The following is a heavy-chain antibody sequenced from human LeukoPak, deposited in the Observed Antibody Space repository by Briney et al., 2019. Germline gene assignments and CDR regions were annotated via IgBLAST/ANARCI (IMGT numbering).Heavy chain of an antibody. CDR2: ISWNSGSI. Sequence: GGSLRLSCAASGFTFDDYSMHWVRQAPGKGLEWVSGISWNSGSIVYADYVKGRFTISRDRTKNSLYLQMNSLRAEDMALYYCARGNGYSTSGYVDYWGQGTLVTVSS. V-gene: IGHV3-9*03. J-gene: IGHJ4*02. D-gene: IGHD6-13*01. CDR1: GFTFDDYS. CDR3: ARGNGYSTSGYVDY.